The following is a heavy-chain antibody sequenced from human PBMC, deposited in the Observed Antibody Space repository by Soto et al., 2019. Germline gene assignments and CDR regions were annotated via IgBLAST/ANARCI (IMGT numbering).Heavy chain of an antibody. V-gene: IGHV4-39*07. CDR3: ARDAAAGTDY. Sequence: SETLSLTCTVSGGSISSSRCHWGWIRQPPGKGLEWIASIKYSGTTFYNPSLKSRVTLSVDTSKNQFSLKLSSVTAADTAVYYCARDAAAGTDYWGQGTLVTVSS. J-gene: IGHJ4*02. D-gene: IGHD6-13*01. CDR1: GGSISSSRCH. CDR2: IKYSGTT.